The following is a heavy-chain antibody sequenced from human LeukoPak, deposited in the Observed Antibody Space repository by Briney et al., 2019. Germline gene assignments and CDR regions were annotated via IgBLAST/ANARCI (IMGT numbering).Heavy chain of an antibody. D-gene: IGHD2-2*01. J-gene: IGHJ6*02. CDR2: IYPGDSDT. CDR1: GYRFTSYW. Sequence: GESLQISCQGSGYRFTSYWIDWVRQLPGKGLEWMGIIYPGDSDTRYSPSFQGQVTISADKSISTAYLQWSSLKASDTAMYYCARIKYCSSTSCYGLGDVWGQGTTVTVSS. V-gene: IGHV5-51*01. CDR3: ARIKYCSSTSCYGLGDV.